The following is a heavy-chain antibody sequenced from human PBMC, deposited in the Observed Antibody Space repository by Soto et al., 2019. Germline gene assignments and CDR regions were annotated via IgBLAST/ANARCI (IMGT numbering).Heavy chain of an antibody. CDR2: VYWDDDK. Sequence: SGPTLVNPTQTLTLTCSFSGFSLTANGVGVGWVRQPPGLALEWLAMVYWDDDKHYSASLRSRLSITKDTSKSQVVLTMTNMDPVDTGRYYCATLTRCHWGQGSLVTGSS. CDR3: ATLTRCH. CDR1: GFSLTANGVG. V-gene: IGHV2-5*02. D-gene: IGHD3-9*01. J-gene: IGHJ4*01.